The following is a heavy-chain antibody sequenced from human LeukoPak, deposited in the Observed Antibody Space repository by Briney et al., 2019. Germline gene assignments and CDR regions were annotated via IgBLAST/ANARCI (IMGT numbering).Heavy chain of an antibody. J-gene: IGHJ4*02. CDR1: GDSIIIYY. Sequence: SETLSLTCTVSGDSIIIYYWSWIRQPPGKGLEWIGYIYYSGSTKYNPSLESRVTISVDTSKNQFSLKLTSVNAADTAMYYCARLSPSSGCEDYWGQGTLVTVSS. CDR3: ARLSPSSGCEDY. V-gene: IGHV4-59*01. CDR2: IYYSGST. D-gene: IGHD3-10*01.